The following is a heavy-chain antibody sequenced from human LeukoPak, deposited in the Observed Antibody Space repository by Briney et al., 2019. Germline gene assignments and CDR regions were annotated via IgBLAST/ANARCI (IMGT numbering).Heavy chain of an antibody. CDR3: AREHYGPDY. J-gene: IGHJ4*02. V-gene: IGHV1-69*04. D-gene: IGHD4-17*01. CDR1: VGTFSSYG. Sequence: SVKVSCKASVGTFSSYGISWVRQAPGQGPEWMGRIIPMLGTTNYAQRFQGRVTINADKSTSTAYMELSSLRAEDTAVYYCAREHYGPDYWGEGPVVTVSS. CDR2: IIPMLGTT.